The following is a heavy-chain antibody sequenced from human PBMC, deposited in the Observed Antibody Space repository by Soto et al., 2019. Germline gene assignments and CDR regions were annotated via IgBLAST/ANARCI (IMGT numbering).Heavy chain of an antibody. J-gene: IGHJ4*02. D-gene: IGHD5-12*01. CDR1: GGTFSSYT. V-gene: IGHV1-69*02. CDR2: IIPILGIA. CDR3: ARAGIVATYYFDY. Sequence: QVQLVQSGAEVKKPGSSVKVSCKASGGTFSSYTISWVRQAPGQGLEWMGRIIPILGIANYAQKFQGRVTITADKSTSTAYMELSSLRSKDTAVYYCARAGIVATYYFDYWGQGTLVTVSS.